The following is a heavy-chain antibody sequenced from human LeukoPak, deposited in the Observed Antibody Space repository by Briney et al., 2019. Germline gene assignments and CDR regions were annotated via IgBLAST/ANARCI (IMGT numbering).Heavy chain of an antibody. J-gene: IGHJ3*02. CDR2: INPSGGST. V-gene: IGHV1-46*01. D-gene: IGHD3-22*01. CDR1: GYTFTGYY. Sequence: ASVKVSCKASGYTFTGYYMHWVRQAPGQGLEWMGIINPSGGSTSYAQKFQGRVTMTRDTSTSTVYMELSSLRSEDTAVYYCARVGTRIDSSGYLTHDAFDIWGQGTMVTVS. CDR3: ARVGTRIDSSGYLTHDAFDI.